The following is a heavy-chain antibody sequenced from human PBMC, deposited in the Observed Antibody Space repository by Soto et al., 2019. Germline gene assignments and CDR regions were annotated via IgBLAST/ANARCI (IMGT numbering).Heavy chain of an antibody. CDR3: ASSGGSGSYIK. CDR1: GGSFSGYY. J-gene: IGHJ4*02. D-gene: IGHD3-10*01. CDR2: INHSGST. V-gene: IGHV4-34*01. Sequence: PSETLSLTCAVYGGSFSGYYWSWIRQPPGKGLEWIGEINHSGSTNYNPSLKSRVTISVDTSKNQFSLKLSSVTAADTAVYYCASSGGSGSYIKWGQGTLVTVSS.